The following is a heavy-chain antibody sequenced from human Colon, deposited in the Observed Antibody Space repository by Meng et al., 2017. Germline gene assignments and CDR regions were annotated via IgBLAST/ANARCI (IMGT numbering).Heavy chain of an antibody. J-gene: IGHJ2*01. CDR3: ARAYSYGYWYFDL. V-gene: IGHV3-74*01. CDR1: GVTFTSYW. CDR2: VNSDGSRT. D-gene: IGHD5-18*01. Sequence: EVQLVESGGGLVQPGGSLRLSCAASGVTFTSYWMHWVRQAPGKGLVWVSHVNSDGSRTRYADSVKGRFTISRDTARNTLYLQMNSLRAEDTAVYYCARAYSYGYWYFDLWGRGTLVTVSS.